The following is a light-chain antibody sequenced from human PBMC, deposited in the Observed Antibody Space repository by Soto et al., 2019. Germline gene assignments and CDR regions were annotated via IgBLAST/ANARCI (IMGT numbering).Light chain of an antibody. Sequence: DIQMTQSPSSLSASVGDRVTITCRASQTISSYLNCYQQKPGNAPKLLIYAAASLQSGVPSRFSGSGSGTHFTLTISSLQPEDFATYYCQQSHSIPYTFGQGTKLEIK. CDR2: AAA. CDR1: QTISSY. J-gene: IGKJ2*01. CDR3: QQSHSIPYT. V-gene: IGKV1-39*01.